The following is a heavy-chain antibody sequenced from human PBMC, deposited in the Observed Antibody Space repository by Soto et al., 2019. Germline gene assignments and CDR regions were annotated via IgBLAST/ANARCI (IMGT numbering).Heavy chain of an antibody. J-gene: IGHJ6*03. CDR2: IKQDGSEK. Sequence: PGGSLRLSCAASGFTFSSYWMSWVRQAPGKGLEWVANIKQDGSEKYYVDSVKGRFTISRDNAKNSLYLQMNSLRAEDTAVYYCAREVIVVVPAAKYYYYYMDVWGKGTTVTVSS. V-gene: IGHV3-7*01. CDR3: AREVIVVVPAAKYYYYYMDV. CDR1: GFTFSSYW. D-gene: IGHD2-2*01.